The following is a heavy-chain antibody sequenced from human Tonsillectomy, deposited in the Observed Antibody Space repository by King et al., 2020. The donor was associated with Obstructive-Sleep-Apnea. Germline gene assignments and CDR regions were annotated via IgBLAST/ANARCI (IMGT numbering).Heavy chain of an antibody. J-gene: IGHJ5*02. CDR2: IYYSART. Sequence: LQLQESGPGLVKPSQTLSLTCTVSGGSISSGGYSWSWIRQHPGKSLEWIGYIYYSARTYYNPSLKSRGTISVDTSKNQFSLKLSSVTAADTAVYYCARDPRGRYGWFDPWGQGTLVTVSS. V-gene: IGHV4-31*03. CDR3: ARDPRGRYGWFDP. D-gene: IGHD1-26*01. CDR1: GGSISSGGYS.